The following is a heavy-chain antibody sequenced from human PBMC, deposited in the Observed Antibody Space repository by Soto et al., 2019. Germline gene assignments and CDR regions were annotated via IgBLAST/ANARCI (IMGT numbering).Heavy chain of an antibody. CDR2: ISSSGSTI. V-gene: IGHV3-48*02. CDR1: GFTFSSYS. Sequence: EVQLVESGGGLVQPGGSLRLSCAASGFTFSSYSMNWVRQAPGKGLEWVSYISSSGSTIYYADSVKGRFTISRDNAKNSLYLQMNILRDEDTAVYYLARDLRMVYAIDFDYWGQGTLVTVSS. D-gene: IGHD2-8*01. CDR3: ARDLRMVYAIDFDY. J-gene: IGHJ4*02.